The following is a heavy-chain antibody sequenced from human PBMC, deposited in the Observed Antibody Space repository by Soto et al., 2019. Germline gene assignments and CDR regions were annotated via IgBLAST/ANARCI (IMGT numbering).Heavy chain of an antibody. J-gene: IGHJ6*02. Sequence: QVQLVQSGAEVKKPGSSVKVSCKASGGTFSSYAISWVLQAPGQGLEWMGGIIPIFGTANYAQKFQGRVTITADKSTSTAYMELSSLRSEDKAVYYCARVRIFAGDYYYGMDVWGQGTTVTVSS. CDR2: IIPIFGTA. CDR3: ARVRIFAGDYYYGMDV. V-gene: IGHV1-69*06. CDR1: GGTFSSYA. D-gene: IGHD3-3*01.